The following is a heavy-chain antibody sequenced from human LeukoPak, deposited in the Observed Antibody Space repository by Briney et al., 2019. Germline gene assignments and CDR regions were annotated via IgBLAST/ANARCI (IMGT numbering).Heavy chain of an antibody. Sequence: ASVKVSCKASGYTFTSYGISWVRQAPGQGLEWVGWISAYNGNTNYAQKLQGRVTMTTDTSTSTAYMELRSLRSDDTAVYYCARERLVELSLDYWGQGTLVTVSS. CDR3: ARERLVELSLDY. CDR2: ISAYNGNT. CDR1: GYTFTSYG. V-gene: IGHV1-18*01. J-gene: IGHJ4*02. D-gene: IGHD3-16*02.